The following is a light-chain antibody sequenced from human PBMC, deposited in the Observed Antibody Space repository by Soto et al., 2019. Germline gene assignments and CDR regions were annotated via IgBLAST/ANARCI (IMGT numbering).Light chain of an antibody. CDR3: QQYGSSIT. CDR1: QSVSSSY. V-gene: IGKV3-20*01. J-gene: IGKJ5*01. CDR2: GAS. Sequence: ETMLTQSPGTLSLSPGDRATLSFRASQSVSSSYLAWYQQKPGQAPRLLIYGASTRATGIPARFSGSGSGTDFTLTISRLEPEDFAMFYCQQYGSSITFGQGTRLEI.